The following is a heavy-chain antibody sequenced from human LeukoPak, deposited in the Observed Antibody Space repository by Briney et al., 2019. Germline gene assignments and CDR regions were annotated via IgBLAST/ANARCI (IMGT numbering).Heavy chain of an antibody. J-gene: IGHJ4*02. D-gene: IGHD6-13*01. CDR3: AISSWHQIQTSDY. V-gene: IGHV4-34*01. Sequence: PSETLSLTCAVYGGSFSGYYWSWIRQPPGKGLEWIGEINHSGSTNYNPSLKSRVTISVDTSKNQFPLKLSSVTAADTAVYYCAISSWHQIQTSDYWGQGTLVTVSS. CDR2: INHSGST. CDR1: GGSFSGYY.